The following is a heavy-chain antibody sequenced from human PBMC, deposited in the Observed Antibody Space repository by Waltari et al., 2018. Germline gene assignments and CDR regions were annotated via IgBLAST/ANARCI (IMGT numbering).Heavy chain of an antibody. CDR1: GLHFRGSS. Sequence: EVQLVESGGHLIQPGESLRLSCAASGLHFRGSSINWVRQAPGKGLEWISYINANSQTIYYADSVQGRFTISRDNAKNSLYLEMNSLRLEDTAVYFCVGNTLSIAAAGRVSYWGKGTPVTVSS. V-gene: IGHV3-48*04. CDR2: INANSQTI. CDR3: VGNTLSIAAAGRVSY. D-gene: IGHD6-13*01. J-gene: IGHJ4*02.